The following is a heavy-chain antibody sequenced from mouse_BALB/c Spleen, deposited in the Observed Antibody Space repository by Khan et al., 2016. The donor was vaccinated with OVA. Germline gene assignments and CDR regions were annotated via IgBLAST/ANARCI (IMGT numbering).Heavy chain of an antibody. CDR2: INPSNGRT. D-gene: IGHD6-1*01. Sequence: QVQLQQSGAELVKPGASVKLSCKASGYTFTSYWMHWVKQRPGQGLEWIGEINPSNGRTNYNEKFKSKATLTVDKSSSTAYMQLSSPTSEDSAVDYSARVITRDYWSQGTTLTVSS. V-gene: IGHV1S81*02. CDR1: GYTFTSYW. CDR3: ARVITRDY. J-gene: IGHJ2*01.